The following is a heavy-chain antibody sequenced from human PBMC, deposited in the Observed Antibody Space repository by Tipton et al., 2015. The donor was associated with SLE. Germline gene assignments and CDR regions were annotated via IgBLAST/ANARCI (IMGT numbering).Heavy chain of an antibody. CDR1: GFTFSSFA. Sequence: SLRLSCAVSGFTFSSFAMSWVRQAPGKGLEWVSAISGSGGSTYYADSVKGRFTISRDNSKNTLYLQMNSLRAEDTAVYYCARDDETGDYIDYWGQGALVTVSS. CDR3: ARDDETGDYIDY. J-gene: IGHJ4*02. V-gene: IGHV3-23*01. CDR2: ISGSGGST.